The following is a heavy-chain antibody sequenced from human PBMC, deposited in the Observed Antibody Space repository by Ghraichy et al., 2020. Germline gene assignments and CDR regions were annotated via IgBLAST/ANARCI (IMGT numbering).Heavy chain of an antibody. CDR2: IYYSGST. CDR3: ARAPSSSWLFDY. V-gene: IGHV4-59*01. J-gene: IGHJ4*02. D-gene: IGHD6-13*01. Sequence: SQTLSLTCTVSGGSISSYYWSWIRQPPGKGLEWIGYIYYSGSTNYNPSLKSRVTISVDTSKNQFSLKLSSVTAADTAVYYCARAPSSSWLFDYWGQGTLVTVSS. CDR1: GGSISSYY.